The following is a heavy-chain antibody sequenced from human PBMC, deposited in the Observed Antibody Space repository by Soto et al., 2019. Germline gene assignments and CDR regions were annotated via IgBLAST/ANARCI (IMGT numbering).Heavy chain of an antibody. Sequence: EVQLVESGDALVQPGGSLRVSCEGSGFTFSTYGMHWVRQAPGKGLEFVSSTSGSGRRTSYADSVKGRFIISRDNSKNTLYRQMGSLRIEDTGVYYCARGRGDYENWNFDLWGRGSLVTVSS. CDR2: TSGSGRRT. CDR3: ARGRGDYENWNFDL. V-gene: IGHV3-64*02. CDR1: GFTFSTYG. J-gene: IGHJ2*01. D-gene: IGHD4-17*01.